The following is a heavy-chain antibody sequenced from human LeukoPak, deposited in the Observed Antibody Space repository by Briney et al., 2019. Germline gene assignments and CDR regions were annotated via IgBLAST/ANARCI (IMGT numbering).Heavy chain of an antibody. CDR3: ASETDYGGTEHAFDT. V-gene: IGHV4-31*03. CDR1: GGSISSGGYY. Sequence: PLETLSLTCTVSGGSISSGGYYWSWIRQHPGKGLEWIGYIYYSGSTYYNPPLKSRVTISVDTSKNQFSLKLSSVTAADTAVYYCASETDYGGTEHAFDTWGQGTVDPVSS. D-gene: IGHD4-23*01. J-gene: IGHJ3*02. CDR2: IYYSGST.